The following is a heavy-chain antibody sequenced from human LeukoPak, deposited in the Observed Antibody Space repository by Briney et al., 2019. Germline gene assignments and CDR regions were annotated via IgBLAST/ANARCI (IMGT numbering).Heavy chain of an antibody. CDR2: TNHSGST. D-gene: IGHD3-3*01. V-gene: IGHV4-34*01. J-gene: IGHJ6*03. CDR1: GGSFSGYY. CDR3: ARGFNFWSGYKHHIYYMDV. Sequence: SETLSLTCAVYGGSFSGYYWSWIRQPPGKGLEWIGETNHSGSTNYNPSLKSRVTISVDTSKNQFSLKLSSVTAADTAVYYCARGFNFWSGYKHHIYYMDVWGKGTTVTVSS.